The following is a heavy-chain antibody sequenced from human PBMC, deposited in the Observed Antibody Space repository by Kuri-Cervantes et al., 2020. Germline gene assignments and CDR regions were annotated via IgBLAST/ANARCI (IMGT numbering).Heavy chain of an antibody. J-gene: IGHJ6*03. CDR1: GFTFSSYS. CDR2: ISSSSSYI. CDR3: ARGSSSFWYYYYMDV. Sequence: GESLKISCAASGFTFSSYSMNWVRQAPGKGLEWVSSISSSSSYIYYADSVKGRFTISRDNAKNSLYLQMNSLRAEDTAVYYCARGSSSFWYYYYMDVWGKGTTVTVSS. V-gene: IGHV3-21*01. D-gene: IGHD6-6*01.